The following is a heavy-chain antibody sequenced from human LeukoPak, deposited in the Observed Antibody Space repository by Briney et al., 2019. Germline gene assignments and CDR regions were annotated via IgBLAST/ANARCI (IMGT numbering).Heavy chain of an antibody. J-gene: IGHJ3*02. CDR1: GGSISTYY. V-gene: IGHV4-59*01. CDR3: ARVYGSGYDFRGAFDI. CDR2: IYYTGST. D-gene: IGHD5-12*01. Sequence: SETLSLTCTVSGGSISTYYWTWIRQPPGKGLEWIGYIYYTGSTNYNPSLKSRVTISVDTSKNQFSLKLSSVTAADTAVYYCARVYGSGYDFRGAFDIWGQGTMVTVSS.